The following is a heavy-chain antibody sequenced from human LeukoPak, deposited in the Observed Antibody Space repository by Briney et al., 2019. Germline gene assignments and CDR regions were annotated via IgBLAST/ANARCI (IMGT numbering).Heavy chain of an antibody. D-gene: IGHD6-19*01. CDR3: AREAGIAVDYYFDY. V-gene: IGHV1-18*01. CDR2: ISAYNGNT. Sequence: ASVKVSCKASGYTFSSYGISWVRQAPGQGLEWMGWISAYNGNTNYAQELQGRVTMTTDTSTSTAYMELRSLRSDDTAVYYCAREAGIAVDYYFDYWGQGTLVTVSS. J-gene: IGHJ4*02. CDR1: GYTFSSYG.